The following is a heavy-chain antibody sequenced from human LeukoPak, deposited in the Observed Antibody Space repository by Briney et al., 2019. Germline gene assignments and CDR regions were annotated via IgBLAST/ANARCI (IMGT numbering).Heavy chain of an antibody. CDR2: IYPGDSDT. V-gene: IGHV5-51*01. D-gene: IGHD3-3*01. J-gene: IGHJ5*02. CDR3: AKLIRYYDPENWFDP. CDR1: GYTFTSYW. Sequence: GESLKISCKGSGYTFTSYWIGWVRQLPGKGLEWMGIIYPGDSDTRYSPSFQGQVTISADKSISTAYLQWSSLKASDTAMYYCAKLIRYYDPENWFDPWGQGTLVTVSS.